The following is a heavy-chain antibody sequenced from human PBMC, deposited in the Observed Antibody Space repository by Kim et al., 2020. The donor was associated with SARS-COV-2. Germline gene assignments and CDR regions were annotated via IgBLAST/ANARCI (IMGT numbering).Heavy chain of an antibody. CDR3: ASPRSGFGELFSLYYYYGMDV. J-gene: IGHJ6*02. CDR1: GFTFSSYA. Sequence: GGSLRLSCAASGFTFSSYAMSWVRQAPGKGLEWVSAISGSGGSTYYADSVKGRFTISRDNSKNTLYLQMNSLRAEDTAVYYCASPRSGFGELFSLYYYYGMDVWGQGTTVTVSS. D-gene: IGHD3-10*01. V-gene: IGHV3-23*01. CDR2: ISGSGGST.